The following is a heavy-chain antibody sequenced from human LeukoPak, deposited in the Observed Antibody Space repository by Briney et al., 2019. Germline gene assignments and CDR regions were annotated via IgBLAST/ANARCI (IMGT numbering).Heavy chain of an antibody. J-gene: IGHJ6*03. CDR2: INPSGGDT. D-gene: IGHD3-3*01. V-gene: IGHV1-46*01. Sequence: ASVKVSCKASGYTFTRYYMHWLRQAPGQGLEWMGIINPSGGDTTYVQKFQGRVTMTRDMSTSTVYMELSSLISEDTAVYYCARGDREDYDFWSGYPQPMDVWGKGTTVTVSS. CDR3: ARGDREDYDFWSGYPQPMDV. CDR1: GYTFTRYY.